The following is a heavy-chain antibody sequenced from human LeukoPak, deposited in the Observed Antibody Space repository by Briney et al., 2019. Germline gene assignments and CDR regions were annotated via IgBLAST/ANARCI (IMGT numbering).Heavy chain of an antibody. CDR2: IKQDGSEK. J-gene: IGHJ4*02. CDR3: ARGSIAVAGTCDY. CDR1: GFNFSSYW. V-gene: IGHV3-7*01. D-gene: IGHD6-19*01. Sequence: GGSLRLSCAASGFNFSSYWMSWVRQAPGKGLEWVANIKQDGSEKYYVDSVKGRFTISRDNAKNSLYLQMNSLRAEDTAVYYCARGSIAVAGTCDYWGQGTLVTVSS.